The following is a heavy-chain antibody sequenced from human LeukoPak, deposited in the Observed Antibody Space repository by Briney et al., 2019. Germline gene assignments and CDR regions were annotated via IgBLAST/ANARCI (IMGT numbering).Heavy chain of an antibody. V-gene: IGHV1-69*05. CDR2: IIPIFGTA. CDR1: GGTFSSYA. CDR3: ARGLLGATIGWGFSYYYYYMDV. Sequence: ASVKVSCKASGGTFSSYAISWVRQAPGQGLEWMGGIIPIFGTANYAQKFQGRVTMTRDMSTSTVYMELSSLRSEDTAVYYCARGLLGATIGWGFSYYYYYMDVWGKGTTVTVSS. D-gene: IGHD1-26*01. J-gene: IGHJ6*03.